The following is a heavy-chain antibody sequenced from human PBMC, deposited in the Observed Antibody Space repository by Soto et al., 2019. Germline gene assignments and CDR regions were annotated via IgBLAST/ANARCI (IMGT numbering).Heavy chain of an antibody. CDR3: SRDVDFGEEDV. Sequence: PSETLSLTSTVSGGPVSGGSYYWNWIRQPPGKELEWIGYIYFSGRTNYNPSLKSQVTISIDTSKNQFSLKLTPATAADTAVYYCSRDVDFGEEDVWGQGTTVTVS. CDR1: GGPVSGGSYY. V-gene: IGHV4-61*01. D-gene: IGHD4-17*01. CDR2: IYFSGRT. J-gene: IGHJ6*02.